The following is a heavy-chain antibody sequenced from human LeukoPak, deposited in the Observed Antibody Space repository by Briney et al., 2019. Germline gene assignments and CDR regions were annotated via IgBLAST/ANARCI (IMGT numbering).Heavy chain of an antibody. Sequence: GRSLRLSCAASGFTFSSYAMHWVRQAPGKGLEWVAVISYDGSNKKYADSVKGRFTISRDNSKNTLYLQMNSLRAEDTAVYYCARESPPLDYWGQGTLVTVSS. V-gene: IGHV3-30*04. CDR1: GFTFSSYA. J-gene: IGHJ4*02. CDR3: ARESPPLDY. CDR2: ISYDGSNK.